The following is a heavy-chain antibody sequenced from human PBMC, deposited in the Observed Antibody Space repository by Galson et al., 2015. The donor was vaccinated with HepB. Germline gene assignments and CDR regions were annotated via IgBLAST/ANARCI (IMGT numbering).Heavy chain of an antibody. CDR3: ARGPGPSDSWWD. Sequence: SVKVSCKASGGTFSSFAFNWVRQAPGHGLEWMGRIIPVFNAPTYAQIFQGRVTITADRSTNTAYMDLTSLTSKDTAIYYCARGPGPSDSWWDWGQGTLVSVSS. V-gene: IGHV1-69*06. CDR2: IIPVFNAP. J-gene: IGHJ4*02. D-gene: IGHD6-13*01. CDR1: GGTFSSFA.